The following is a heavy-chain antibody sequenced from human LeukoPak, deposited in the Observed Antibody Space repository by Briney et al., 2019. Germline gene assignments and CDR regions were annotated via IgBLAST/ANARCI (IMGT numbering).Heavy chain of an antibody. CDR2: ISSSSTYP. V-gene: IGHV3-11*03. D-gene: IGHD3-10*01. J-gene: IGHJ4*02. CDR3: ANDYRSGSFHDF. Sequence: GGSLRLSCAASGFTFSDYYMSWIPQAPGKGLEWVSYISSSSTYPNYADSVKGRFTISRDNAKNSLYLQMNTLRAEDTAVYYCANDYRSGSFHDFWGQGTLVTVSS. CDR1: GFTFSDYY.